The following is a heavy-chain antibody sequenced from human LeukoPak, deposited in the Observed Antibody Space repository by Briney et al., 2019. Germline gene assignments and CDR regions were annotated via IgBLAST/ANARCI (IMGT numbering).Heavy chain of an antibody. D-gene: IGHD2-2*01. V-gene: IGHV3-11*01. CDR2: ISTSGTTI. J-gene: IGHJ4*02. CDR3: ARDYGYCTSITCCNRAFDC. CDR1: GFTFSDYY. Sequence: GGSLRLSCTASGFTFSDYYMSWIRQAPGKGLEWVSYISTSGTTIYYADSVKGRFTISRDNAKNSLFLQMNSLRAEDTAVYYCARDYGYCTSITCCNRAFDCWGQGTLVTVSS.